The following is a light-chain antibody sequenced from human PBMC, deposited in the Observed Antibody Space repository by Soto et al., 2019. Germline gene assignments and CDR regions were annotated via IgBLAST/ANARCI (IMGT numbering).Light chain of an antibody. V-gene: IGLV2-14*01. J-gene: IGLJ3*02. CDR2: EVT. CDR3: SSYRGGNTWV. CDR1: SGDVGGYNY. Sequence: QSALTQPASVSGSPGQSIAISCTGTSGDVGGYNYVSWYQHHPGKAPKLMIYEVTNRPSGISSRFSGSESGNTASLTISGLQAEDEADYYCSSYRGGNTWVFGGGNKVTVL.